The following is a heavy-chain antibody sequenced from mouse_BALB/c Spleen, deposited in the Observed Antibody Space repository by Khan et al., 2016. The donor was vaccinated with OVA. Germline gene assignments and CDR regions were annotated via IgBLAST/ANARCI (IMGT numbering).Heavy chain of an antibody. J-gene: IGHJ3*01. Sequence: IQLVQSGAELVRPGALVKLSCKASGFTIKDYYIHWVKQRPEQGLVWIGRIDPENGNTIYDPKFQGKASITSDTSSNTAYLQLNSLTSEDTAVYYCSRDGYSPWFAYWGQGTLVTVSA. V-gene: IGHV14-1*02. CDR2: IDPENGNT. D-gene: IGHD2-3*01. CDR1: GFTIKDYY. CDR3: SRDGYSPWFAY.